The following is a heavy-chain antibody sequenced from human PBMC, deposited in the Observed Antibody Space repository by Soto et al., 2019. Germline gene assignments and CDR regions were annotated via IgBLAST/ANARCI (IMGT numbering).Heavy chain of an antibody. CDR1: GDSVSTGSDT. Sequence: SHTLALPCDISGDSVSTGSDTWTWIRQSPSRGLEWLGRTYYRSKWYYDYAVSVRSRISINQDTTKNQFSLQLNSVTPEDTAVYYCVRLVGNSWLDYWGPGTLVTVSS. J-gene: IGHJ4*02. CDR2: TYYRSKWYY. D-gene: IGHD6-13*01. CDR3: VRLVGNSWLDY. V-gene: IGHV6-1*01.